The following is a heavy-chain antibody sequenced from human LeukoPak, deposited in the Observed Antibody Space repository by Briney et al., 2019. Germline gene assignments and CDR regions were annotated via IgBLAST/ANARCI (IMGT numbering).Heavy chain of an antibody. Sequence: ASVKVSCKASGYTFTGYYMHWVRQAPGQGLEWMGWINPNSGGTNYAQKFQGWVTMTRDTSISTAYMELSSLRSEDTAVYYCARVFRRELLGLPVYWGQGTLVTVSS. J-gene: IGHJ4*02. CDR2: INPNSGGT. D-gene: IGHD1-26*01. V-gene: IGHV1-2*04. CDR3: ARVFRRELLGLPVY. CDR1: GYTFTGYY.